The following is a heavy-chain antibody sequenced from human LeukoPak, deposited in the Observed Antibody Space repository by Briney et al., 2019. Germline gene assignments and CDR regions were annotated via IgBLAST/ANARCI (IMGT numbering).Heavy chain of an antibody. J-gene: IGHJ4*02. CDR3: ARELWSSDDY. Sequence: ASVKVSCKASGGTFMSNAISWVRQAPGQGLEWMGIINPSGGSTSYAQKFQGRVTMTRDTSTSTVYMELSSLRSEDTAVYYCARELWSSDDYWGQGTLVTVSS. CDR1: GGTFMSNA. V-gene: IGHV1-46*01. CDR2: INPSGGST. D-gene: IGHD3-3*01.